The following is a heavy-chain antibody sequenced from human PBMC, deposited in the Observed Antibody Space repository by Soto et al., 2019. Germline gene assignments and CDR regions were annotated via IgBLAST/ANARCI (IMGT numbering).Heavy chain of an antibody. CDR2: IFPGYSDT. CDR1: GYSFTSYW. V-gene: IGHV5-51*06. D-gene: IGHD5-12*01. J-gene: IGHJ4*02. Sequence: GESLKISCKGSGYSFTSYWIGWVRQMPGKGLDLIGIIFPGYSDTRYSPSFQGQVTISADKSISTAYLQWSSLKASDTAMYYCATLEMATNYYFDYWGQGTLVTVSS. CDR3: ATLEMATNYYFDY.